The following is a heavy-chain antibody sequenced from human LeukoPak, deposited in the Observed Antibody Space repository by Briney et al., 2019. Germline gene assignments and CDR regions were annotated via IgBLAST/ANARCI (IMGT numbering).Heavy chain of an antibody. CDR2: IYYSGST. D-gene: IGHD6-19*01. CDR3: ARDQGSGWFGTINYFDP. Sequence: PSETLSLTCTVSGGSISSSSYYWGWIRQPPGKGLEWIGSIYYSGSTYYNPSLKSRVTISVDTSKNQFSLKLSSVTAADTAVYFCARDQGSGWFGTINYFDPWGQGTLVTVSS. V-gene: IGHV4-39*07. J-gene: IGHJ5*02. CDR1: GGSISSSSYY.